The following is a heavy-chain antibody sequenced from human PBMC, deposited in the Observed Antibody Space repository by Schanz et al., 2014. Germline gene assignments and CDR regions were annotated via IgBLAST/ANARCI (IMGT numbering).Heavy chain of an antibody. CDR2: IRDDGSNK. V-gene: IGHV3-30*02. J-gene: IGHJ4*02. D-gene: IGHD3-3*01. CDR3: ARDKGGYYPFDY. Sequence: QVQLVESGGGVVQPGGSLRLSCAASGFTFSSYGMPWVRQAPGKGLEWVAFIRDDGSNKYYGDSVKGRFTISRDNSKNTVYLQMNSLRAEDTAVYYCARDKGGYYPFDYWGRGTLVTVSS. CDR1: GFTFSSYG.